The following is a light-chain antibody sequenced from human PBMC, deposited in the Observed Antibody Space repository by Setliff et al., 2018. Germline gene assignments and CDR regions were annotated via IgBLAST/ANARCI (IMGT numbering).Light chain of an antibody. CDR3: QHYNNYPWT. CDR1: QSISSW. V-gene: IGKV1-5*01. Sequence: DIQMTQSPFTLSASVGDRVTITCRASQSISSWLAWYQQXXXKAXKPXXXXXXXXXXXXXXXFXXSGXXXXFTLTISGLQPDDLATYYCQHYNNYPWTFGQGTKVDIK. J-gene: IGKJ1*01. CDR2: XXX.